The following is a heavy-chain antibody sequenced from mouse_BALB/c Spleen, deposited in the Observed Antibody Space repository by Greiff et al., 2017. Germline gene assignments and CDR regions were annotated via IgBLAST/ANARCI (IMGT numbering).Heavy chain of an antibody. CDR3: TRWGGVVRDYYAMDY. D-gene: IGHD1-1*02. J-gene: IGHJ4*01. CDR2: IYPGNSDT. V-gene: IGHV1-5*01. Sequence: EVQLQQSGTVLARPGASVKMSCKASGYTFTSYWMHWVKQRPGQGLEWIGAIYPGNSDTSYNQKFKGKAKLTAVTSTSTAYMELSSLTNEDSAVYYCTRWGGVVRDYYAMDYWGQGTSVTVSS. CDR1: GYTFTSYW.